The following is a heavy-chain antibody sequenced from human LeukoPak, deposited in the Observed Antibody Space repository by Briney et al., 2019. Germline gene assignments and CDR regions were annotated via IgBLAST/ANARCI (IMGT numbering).Heavy chain of an antibody. CDR1: GYTFTSYY. J-gene: IGHJ4*02. CDR3: ARRKSSPWFRGNGIYYFDY. V-gene: IGHV1-46*01. Sequence: ASVKVSCKASGYTFTSYYMHWVRQAPGQGLEWMGIINPSGGSTSYAQKFQGRVTMTRDMSTSTVYMELSSLRSEDTAVYYCARRKSSPWFRGNGIYYFDYWGQGTLVTVSS. CDR2: INPSGGST. D-gene: IGHD3-10*01.